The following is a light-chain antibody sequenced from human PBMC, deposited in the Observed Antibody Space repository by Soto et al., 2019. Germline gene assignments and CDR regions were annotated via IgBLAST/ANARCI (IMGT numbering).Light chain of an antibody. CDR1: NSDVGGYKY. V-gene: IGLV2-14*01. Sequence: QSALTQPASVSGSPGQSITISCTGINSDVGGYKYVSWYQQHPGKAPKLMIYEVTNRPSGVSNRFSGSKSGNTASLTISGLQAEDEADYYCSAYTTTSTLGVFGGGTKLTVL. CDR2: EVT. J-gene: IGLJ2*01. CDR3: SAYTTTSTLGV.